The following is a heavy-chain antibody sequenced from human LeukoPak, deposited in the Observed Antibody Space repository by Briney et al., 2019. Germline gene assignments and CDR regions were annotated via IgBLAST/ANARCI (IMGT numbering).Heavy chain of an antibody. CDR1: GFTFSSYW. CDR3: ARGGAFDI. CDR2: IYSGGTT. V-gene: IGHV3-53*01. J-gene: IGHJ3*02. Sequence: GGSLRLSCAASGFTFSSYWMNWVRQAPGKGLEWVSIIYSGGTTYYVDSVKGRYTISRDNSKNTLYLQMNSLRAEDTAVYYCARGGAFDIWGQGTKVTVSS.